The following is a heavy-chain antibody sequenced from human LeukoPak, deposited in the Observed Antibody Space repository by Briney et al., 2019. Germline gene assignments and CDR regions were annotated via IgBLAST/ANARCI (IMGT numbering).Heavy chain of an antibody. CDR2: IKEDGSEK. CDR1: GFTLSNSW. V-gene: IGHV3-7*01. D-gene: IGHD3-10*01. Sequence: GGSLRLSCAASGFTLSNSWMSWVRQAPGKGLEWVANIKEDGSEKYYVDSVKGPFTISRDNAKNSLYLQMNSLRAEDTAVYYCARGGRGDVWGQGTLVTVSS. J-gene: IGHJ4*02. CDR3: ARGGRGDV.